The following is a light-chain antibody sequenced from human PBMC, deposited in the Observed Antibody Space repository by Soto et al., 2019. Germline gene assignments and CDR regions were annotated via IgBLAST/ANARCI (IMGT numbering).Light chain of an antibody. V-gene: IGKV3-11*01. J-gene: IGKJ5*01. CDR2: DAS. Sequence: PGERATLSCRASQSVGSYLAWYQRKPGQAPRLLIYDASNRATDIPARFSGSGSGTDFTLTISSLEPEDFAVYYCQQRSNWSFGQGTRLEIK. CDR1: QSVGSY. CDR3: QQRSNWS.